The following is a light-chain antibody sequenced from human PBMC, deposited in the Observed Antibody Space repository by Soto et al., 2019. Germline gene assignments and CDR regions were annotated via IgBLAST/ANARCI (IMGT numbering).Light chain of an antibody. CDR1: QSIGST. J-gene: IGKJ4*01. CDR2: GAT. Sequence: EIVMTQSPATLSVSPWERSTLSFMASQSIGSTLAWYQQKPGQPPRLLIYGATTRATGIPARFSGSGSGTEFTLTISSLQSEDFAVYYCQQYNNWPLTFGGGTKVDIK. CDR3: QQYNNWPLT. V-gene: IGKV3D-15*01.